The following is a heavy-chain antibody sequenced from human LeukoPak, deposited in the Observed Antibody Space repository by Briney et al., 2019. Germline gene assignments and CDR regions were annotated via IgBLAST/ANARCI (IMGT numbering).Heavy chain of an antibody. CDR1: GGSISSSRYY. Sequence: SETLSLTCTVSGGSISSSRYYWGWIRQPPGKGLEWIGSIYYSGSTYYNPSLKSRVTISVDTSKNQFSLKLSSVTAADTAVYYCARLRYGDYLFDYWGQGTLVTVSS. D-gene: IGHD4-17*01. V-gene: IGHV4-39*01. J-gene: IGHJ4*02. CDR3: ARLRYGDYLFDY. CDR2: IYYSGST.